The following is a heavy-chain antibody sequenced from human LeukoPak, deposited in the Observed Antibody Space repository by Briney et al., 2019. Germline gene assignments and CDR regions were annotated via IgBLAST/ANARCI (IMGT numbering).Heavy chain of an antibody. CDR3: ARVRITLQGGDHKYYMDV. D-gene: IGHD1-14*01. Sequence: PGGSLRLSCAASGFTFSTYSMNWVRQAPGKGLEWVSYISSSSSAISYADSVKGRFTISRGNAENSLYLQMNSLRAEDTAVYYCARVRITLQGGDHKYYMDVWGKGTTVTVSS. J-gene: IGHJ6*03. CDR2: ISSSSSAI. CDR1: GFTFSTYS. V-gene: IGHV3-48*01.